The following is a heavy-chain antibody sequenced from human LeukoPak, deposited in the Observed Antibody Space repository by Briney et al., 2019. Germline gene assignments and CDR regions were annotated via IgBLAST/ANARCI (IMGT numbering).Heavy chain of an antibody. CDR3: ARLYCSGGSCYSGTGCFDY. D-gene: IGHD2-15*01. CDR2: VSNSGST. CDR1: GDSISNFY. Sequence: SETLSLTCAVSGDSISNFYWSWIRQPPGKGLEWIGYVSNSGSTNYNPSLKSRVTISVDTSKNQFSLKLSSVTAADTAVYYCARLYCSGGSCYSGTGCFDYWGQGTLVTVSS. V-gene: IGHV4-59*08. J-gene: IGHJ4*02.